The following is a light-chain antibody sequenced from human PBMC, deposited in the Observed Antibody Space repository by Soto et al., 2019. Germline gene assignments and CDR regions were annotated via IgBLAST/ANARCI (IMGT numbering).Light chain of an antibody. V-gene: IGKV3-15*01. CDR1: QSVSIN. CDR2: GAS. CDR3: QQYSNGPPFT. J-gene: IGKJ3*01. Sequence: EIVMTQSPATLSVSPGERATLSCRASQSVSINLAWYQQKPGQAPRLLIYGASTRATGIPARFSGSGSGTEFTLTISSLQSEDFAVYYCQQYSNGPPFTIGPGTKVDIK.